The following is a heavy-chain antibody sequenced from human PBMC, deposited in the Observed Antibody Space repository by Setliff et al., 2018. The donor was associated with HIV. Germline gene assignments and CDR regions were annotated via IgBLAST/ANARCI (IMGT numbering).Heavy chain of an antibody. D-gene: IGHD2-2*01. CDR2: IYITGDT. CDR1: GGSINRGTYY. Sequence: SETLSLTCSVSGGSINRGTYYWTWIRQSAGKGLEWIGHIYITGDTDYNPSLKSRVTISVDTSKNQFSLTLTSVTATDTAVYYCARASSDIPGVDSNYFDDWGQGTLVTVSS. V-gene: IGHV4-61*09. J-gene: IGHJ4*02. CDR3: ARASSDIPGVDSNYFDD.